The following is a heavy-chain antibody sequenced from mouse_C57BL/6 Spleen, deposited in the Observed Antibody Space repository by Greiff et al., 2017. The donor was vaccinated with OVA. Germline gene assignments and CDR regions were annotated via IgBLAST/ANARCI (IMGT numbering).Heavy chain of an antibody. J-gene: IGHJ4*01. CDR3: ARFDYDGYYAMDY. CDR2: IYPGDGDT. Sequence: QVQLQQSGAELVKPGASVKISCKASGYAFSSYWMNWVKQRPGKGLEWIGQIYPGDGDTNYNGKFKGKATLTADNSSSTAYMQLSSLTSEDSAVYFCARFDYDGYYAMDYWGQGTSVTVSS. D-gene: IGHD2-4*01. CDR1: GYAFSSYW. V-gene: IGHV1-80*01.